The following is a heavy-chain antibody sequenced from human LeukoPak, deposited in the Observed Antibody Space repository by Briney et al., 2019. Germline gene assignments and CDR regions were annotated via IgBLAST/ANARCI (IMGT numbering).Heavy chain of an antibody. V-gene: IGHV4-34*01. D-gene: IGHD7-27*01. Sequence: SETLSLTCAVYGGSFSGYYWSWIRQPPGKGLKWIGEINHSGSTNYHPSLKSRVTISLDTSKNQFSLKQRSVTAADTAVYYCARGELGISAFDIWGQGTMVTVSS. J-gene: IGHJ3*02. CDR2: INHSGST. CDR1: GGSFSGYY. CDR3: ARGELGISAFDI.